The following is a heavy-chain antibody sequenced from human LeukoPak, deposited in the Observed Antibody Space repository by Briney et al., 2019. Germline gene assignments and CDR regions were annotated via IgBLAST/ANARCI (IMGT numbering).Heavy chain of an antibody. Sequence: SETLSLTCTVSGGSISSSSYYWGWIRQPPGKGLEWIGSIYYSGSTYYNPSLKSRVTISVDTSKNQFSLKLSSVTAADTAVYYCARHRPLLWFGELWFDYWGQGTLVTVSS. V-gene: IGHV4-39*01. D-gene: IGHD3-10*01. J-gene: IGHJ5*01. CDR3: ARHRPLLWFGELWFDY. CDR1: GGSISSSSYY. CDR2: IYYSGST.